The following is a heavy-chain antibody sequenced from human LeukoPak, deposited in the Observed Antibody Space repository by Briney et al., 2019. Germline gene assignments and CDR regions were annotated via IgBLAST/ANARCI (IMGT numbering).Heavy chain of an antibody. D-gene: IGHD6-19*01. CDR2: ISSSLTYV. CDR3: AKAQSRGWYSVDY. J-gene: IGHJ4*02. CDR1: GFTFSSYS. Sequence: GGSLRLSCAASGFTFSSYSMNWVRQAPGKGLEWVSSISSSLTYVYYADSVKGRFTISRDNSKNTLYLQMNSLRVEDTAVYFCAKAQSRGWYSVDYWGQGTLVTVSS. V-gene: IGHV3-21*01.